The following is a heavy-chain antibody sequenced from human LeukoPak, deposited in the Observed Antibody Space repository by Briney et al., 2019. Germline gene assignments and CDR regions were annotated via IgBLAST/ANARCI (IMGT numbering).Heavy chain of an antibody. CDR1: GFTFSNYA. V-gene: IGHV3-49*04. D-gene: IGHD3-22*01. CDR3: RGDSSGYYSDYGMDV. J-gene: IGHJ6*02. Sequence: QPGGSLRLSCAPSGFTFSNYAMSWVRQAPGKGLEWVSFIRSKAYGGTTEYAASVKGRFTISRDDSKSIAYLQMNSLKTEDTAVYYCRGDSSGYYSDYGMDVWGQGTTVTVSS. CDR2: IRSKAYGGTT.